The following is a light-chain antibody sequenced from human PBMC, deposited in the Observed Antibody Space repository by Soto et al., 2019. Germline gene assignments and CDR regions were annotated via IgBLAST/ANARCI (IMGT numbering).Light chain of an antibody. Sequence: EIVLTQSPATLSLSPGGRATLSYRASQRVSSYLAWYQQKPGQAPRLLIYDASTRATDIPDRFSGSGSETDFTLTISRLEPEDFALYYCQQYGTSHPATFGQGTRLEIK. CDR3: QQYGTSHPAT. V-gene: IGKV3-20*01. J-gene: IGKJ5*01. CDR1: QRVSSY. CDR2: DAS.